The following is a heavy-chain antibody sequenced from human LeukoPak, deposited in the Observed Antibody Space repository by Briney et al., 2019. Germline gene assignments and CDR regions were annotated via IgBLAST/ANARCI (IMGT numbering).Heavy chain of an antibody. J-gene: IGHJ6*02. CDR3: AREHRYTSYGMDV. CDR2: IYHSGST. CDR1: GGSISSSNW. D-gene: IGHD6-13*01. V-gene: IGHV4-4*02. Sequence: PSETLSLTCAVSGGSISSSNWWSWVRQPPGKGLEWIGEIYHSGSTNYNPSLKSRVTISVDKSKNQFSLKLSSVTAADTAVYYCAREHRYTSYGMDVWGQGTTVTVSS.